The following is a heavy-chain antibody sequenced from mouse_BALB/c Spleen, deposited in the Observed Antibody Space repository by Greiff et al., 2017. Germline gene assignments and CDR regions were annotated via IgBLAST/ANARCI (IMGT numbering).Heavy chain of an antibody. J-gene: IGHJ4*01. V-gene: IGHV1-37*01. CDR3: GRGDGYQVYAMDY. CDR1: GYSFTGYF. D-gene: IGHD2-3*01. Sequence: VQLQQSGPELVKPGASVKISCKASGYSFTGYFMNWVKQSHGKSLEWIGRINPYNGDTFYNQKFKGKATLTVDKSSSTAHMELMSLTSDDSAVYYCGRGDGYQVYAMDYWGQGTSVTVSS. CDR2: INPYNGDT.